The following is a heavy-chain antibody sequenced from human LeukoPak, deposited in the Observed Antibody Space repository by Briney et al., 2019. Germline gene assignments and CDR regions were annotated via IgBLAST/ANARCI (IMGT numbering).Heavy chain of an antibody. J-gene: IGHJ5*02. V-gene: IGHV3-53*01. Sequence: GGSLRLSCAVSGFTVSGDYMSWVRQAPGKGLEWVSVIYSGGATYYADSVKGRFTISRDNSKNTLYLQMNSLRAEDTAVYYCAKDRVVGYDYVWGSYTHNWFDPWGQGTLVTVSS. CDR3: AKDRVVGYDYVWGSYTHNWFDP. CDR2: IYSGGAT. D-gene: IGHD3-16*01. CDR1: GFTVSGDY.